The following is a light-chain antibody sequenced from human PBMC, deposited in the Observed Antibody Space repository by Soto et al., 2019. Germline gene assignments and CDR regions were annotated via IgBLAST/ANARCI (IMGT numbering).Light chain of an antibody. V-gene: IGLV2-8*01. CDR1: SSDIGGYNF. CDR2: EVS. Sequence: QSVLTQPPSASGSPGQSVTISCTGTSSDIGGYNFLSWYQQHPGKAPKLMIYEVSKRPSGVPDRFSGSKSGNTASLTVSGLQAEDAADYYCSSYAGSNNYVFGTGTKLTVL. J-gene: IGLJ1*01. CDR3: SSYAGSNNYV.